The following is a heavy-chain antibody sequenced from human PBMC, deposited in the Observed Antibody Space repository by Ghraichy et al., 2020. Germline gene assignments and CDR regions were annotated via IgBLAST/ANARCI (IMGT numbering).Heavy chain of an antibody. CDR2: VYHSGST. V-gene: IGHV4-59*01. J-gene: IGHJ6*03. CDR1: GGSISTFY. CDR3: ARGARGLSVPNDFYYMDV. D-gene: IGHD2-8*01. Sequence: SETLSLTCTVSGGSISTFYWSWIRQPPGKGLEWIGYVYHSGSTSSNPSLKSRLTISVDTSKNQFSLMLKSVTAADTAVYFCARGARGLSVPNDFYYMDVWGKGTTVTVSS.